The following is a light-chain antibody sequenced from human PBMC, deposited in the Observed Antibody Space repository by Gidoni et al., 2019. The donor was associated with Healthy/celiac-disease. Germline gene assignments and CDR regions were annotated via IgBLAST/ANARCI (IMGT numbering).Light chain of an antibody. CDR2: DAS. V-gene: IGKV3-11*01. CDR1: QSVSSY. CDR3: QQRSNWPRG. J-gene: IGKJ5*01. Sequence: EIVLTPSPATLSLSPGERATLSCRASQSVSSYLSWYQQKPGQAPRLLIYDASNRATGIPARFSGSGPGTDFTLTISSLEPEDFAVYYCQQRSNWPRGFXQXTRLEIK.